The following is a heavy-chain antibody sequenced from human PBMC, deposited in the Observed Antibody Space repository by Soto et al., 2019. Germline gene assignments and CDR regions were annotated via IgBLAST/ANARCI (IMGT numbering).Heavy chain of an antibody. CDR1: GFTFSSYW. D-gene: IGHD6-13*01. CDR3: ARDGIAAAGNYYGMDV. CDR2: IKQDGSVK. Sequence: GGSLRLSCAASGFTFSSYWMSWVRQAPGKGLEWVANIKQDGSVKYYVDSVKGRFTISRDNAKNSLYLQMNSLRAEDTAVYYCARDGIAAAGNYYGMDVWGQGTTVTVSS. V-gene: IGHV3-7*01. J-gene: IGHJ6*02.